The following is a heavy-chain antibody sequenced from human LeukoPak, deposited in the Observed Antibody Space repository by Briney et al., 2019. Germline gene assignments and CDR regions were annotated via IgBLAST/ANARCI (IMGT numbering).Heavy chain of an antibody. Sequence: TGGSLRLSCAASGVIVSRNFMSWVRQAPGKGLQWVAIMYAGGTTDYSDSVRGRFHISRDSSNNTLSLQINSLRAEDTADYYCARGSGSGWPLDRWGQGALVTVSS. CDR2: MYAGGTT. CDR1: GVIVSRNF. V-gene: IGHV3-53*01. D-gene: IGHD6-19*01. J-gene: IGHJ5*02. CDR3: ARGSGSGWPLDR.